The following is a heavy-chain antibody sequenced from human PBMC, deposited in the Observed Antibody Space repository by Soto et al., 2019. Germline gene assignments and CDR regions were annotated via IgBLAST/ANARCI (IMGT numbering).Heavy chain of an antibody. CDR2: IVVGSGNT. V-gene: IGHV1-58*01. CDR1: GFTFTSSS. Sequence: ASVEVSCKASGFTFTSSSVQWVLQARGQRLEWIGWIVVGSGNTNYAQKFQERVTITRDMSTSTAYMELGSLRSEDTAVYYCAAGGRHDSSGYYLDYYYGMDVWGQGTTVTVSS. CDR3: AAGGRHDSSGYYLDYYYGMDV. J-gene: IGHJ6*02. D-gene: IGHD3-22*01.